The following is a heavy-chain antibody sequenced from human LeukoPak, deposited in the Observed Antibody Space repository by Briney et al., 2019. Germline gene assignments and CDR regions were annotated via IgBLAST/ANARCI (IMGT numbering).Heavy chain of an antibody. V-gene: IGHV3-66*01. D-gene: IGHD2-21*02. CDR2: IYSGGST. CDR1: GFTVSSSY. Sequence: GGSLRLSCAASGFTVSSSYMSWVRQAPGKGLEWVSVIYSGGSTYYADSVKGRFTISRDNSKNTLYLQMNSLRAEDTAVYYCASFGYCGGDCSLRPHAFDIWGQGTMVTVSS. CDR3: ASFGYCGGDCSLRPHAFDI. J-gene: IGHJ3*02.